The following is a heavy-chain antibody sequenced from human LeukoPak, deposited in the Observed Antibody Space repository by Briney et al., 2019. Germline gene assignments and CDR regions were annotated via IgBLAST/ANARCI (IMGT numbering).Heavy chain of an antibody. D-gene: IGHD2-8*02. CDR1: GFTFSDYF. V-gene: IGHV3-11*04. Sequence: GGSLRLSCAASGFTFSDYFMSWVRQAPGKGLEWVAYISSSTTTIHYAESVRGRFTISRDNAKNSLYLQMNSLRAEDTAVYYCGGTGYNDYWGQGTLVTVSS. J-gene: IGHJ4*02. CDR3: GGTGYNDY. CDR2: ISSSTTTI.